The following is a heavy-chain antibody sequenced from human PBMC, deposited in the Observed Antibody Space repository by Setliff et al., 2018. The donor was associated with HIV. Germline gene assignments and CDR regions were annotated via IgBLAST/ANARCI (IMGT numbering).Heavy chain of an antibody. CDR1: GFTFSSYW. CDR3: ARATVLRYFDWFSRPGANAFDI. Sequence: GGSLRLSCAASGFTFSSYWMSWVRQAPGKGLEWVSGINWNGGSTGYADSVKGRFTISRDNAKNSLYLQVNSLRAEDTALYYCARATVLRYFDWFSRPGANAFDIWGQGTMVTVSS. J-gene: IGHJ3*02. V-gene: IGHV3-20*04. D-gene: IGHD3-9*01. CDR2: INWNGGST.